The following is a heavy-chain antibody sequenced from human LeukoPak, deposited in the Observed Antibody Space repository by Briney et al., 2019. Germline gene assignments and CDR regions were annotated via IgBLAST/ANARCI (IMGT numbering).Heavy chain of an antibody. V-gene: IGHV4-4*07. CDR1: GGSIIDHY. CDR3: ARDQSGSGGHNNDAFDI. D-gene: IGHD1/OR15-1a*01. CDR2: VHASGSS. J-gene: IGHJ3*02. Sequence: PSETLSLTCSVSGGSIIDHYWSWLRQPPGKGLEWIGRVHASGSSRYNPSFAGRVSMSADTSENQVSLTVTSVTAADTAVYFCARDQSGSGGHNNDAFDIWGQGTVVTVSS.